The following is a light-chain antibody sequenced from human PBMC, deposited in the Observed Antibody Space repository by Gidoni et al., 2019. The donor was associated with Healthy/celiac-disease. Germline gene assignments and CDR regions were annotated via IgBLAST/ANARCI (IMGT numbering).Light chain of an antibody. CDR2: GAS. Sequence: EIVLTQSPGTLSLSPGERATLSCRASQSVSSSYLAWYQQKPGQAPRLLIYGASSRATGIPDRFSGSGSGTDFTLTISRLEPEDFAVYYCQQYGSSPPVTFXHXTKVEIK. J-gene: IGKJ1*01. CDR3: QQYGSSPPVT. V-gene: IGKV3-20*01. CDR1: QSVSSSY.